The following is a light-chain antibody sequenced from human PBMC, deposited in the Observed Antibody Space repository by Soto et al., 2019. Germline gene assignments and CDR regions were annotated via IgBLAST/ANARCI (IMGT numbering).Light chain of an antibody. CDR2: GNS. CDR1: SSNIGAGYD. Sequence: QCALTQPPSVSGAPGQRVTISCTGSSSNIGAGYDVHWYQQLPGTAPKLLIYGNSNRPSGVPDRFSGSKSGTSASLAITGLQAEDEADYYCQSYDSSLSGSGVFGTGTKVTVL. V-gene: IGLV1-40*01. J-gene: IGLJ1*01. CDR3: QSYDSSLSGSGV.